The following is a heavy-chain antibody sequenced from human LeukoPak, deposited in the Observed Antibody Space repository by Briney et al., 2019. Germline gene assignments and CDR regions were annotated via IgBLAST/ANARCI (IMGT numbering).Heavy chain of an antibody. CDR1: GFKFSSYS. V-gene: IGHV3-21*01. CDR2: ISSSSSYI. Sequence: GGSLRLSCAASGFKFSSYSMKWVRQAPGKGLEWVSFISSSSSYIYYADSLKGRFTISRDNAKNSLYLQVNSLRAEDTAVYYCASAGKLRFLERRNNYFDYWGQGTLVTVSS. CDR3: ASAGKLRFLERRNNYFDY. J-gene: IGHJ4*02. D-gene: IGHD3-3*01.